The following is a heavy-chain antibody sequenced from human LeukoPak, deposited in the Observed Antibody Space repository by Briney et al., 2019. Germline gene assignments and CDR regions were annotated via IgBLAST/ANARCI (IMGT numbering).Heavy chain of an antibody. Sequence: GRSLRLSCTASGFTFGDYAMSWVRQAPGKGLEWVGFIRSKAYGGTTEYAASVKGRFTISRDDSKSIAYLQMNSLKTEDTAVYYCTKDSHHDAFDIWGQGTMGTVSS. V-gene: IGHV3-49*04. CDR1: GFTFGDYA. CDR3: TKDSHHDAFDI. CDR2: IRSKAYGGTT. J-gene: IGHJ3*02.